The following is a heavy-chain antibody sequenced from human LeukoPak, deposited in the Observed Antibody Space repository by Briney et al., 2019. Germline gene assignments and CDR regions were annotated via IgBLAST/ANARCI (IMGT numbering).Heavy chain of an antibody. CDR2: INPNTGGT. V-gene: IGHV1-2*02. J-gene: IGHJ4*02. CDR3: ARDRPIDY. Sequence: ASVKVSCKASGYTFTGYCIHWVRQAPGQGLEWMGWINPNTGGTNYEQKFQGRVTMTRDTSISTAYMELSSLKSDDTAVYYCARDRPIDYWGQGTLVTVSS. CDR1: GYTFTGYC.